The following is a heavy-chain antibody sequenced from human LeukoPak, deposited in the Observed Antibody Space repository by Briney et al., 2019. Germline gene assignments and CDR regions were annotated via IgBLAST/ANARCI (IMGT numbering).Heavy chain of an antibody. D-gene: IGHD3-10*01. CDR3: ATDAGYGSGSYNY. CDR2: ISSSSSYI. J-gene: IGHJ4*02. V-gene: IGHV3-21*01. Sequence: PGGSLRLSCAASGFTFSSYSMNWVRQAPGKGLEWVSSISSSSSYIYYADSVKGRFTISRDNAKNSLYLQMNSLRAEDTAVYYCATDAGYGSGSYNYWGQGTLVTVSS. CDR1: GFTFSSYS.